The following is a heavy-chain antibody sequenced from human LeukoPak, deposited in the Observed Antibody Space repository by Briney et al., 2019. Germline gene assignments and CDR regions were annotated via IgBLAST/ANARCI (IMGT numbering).Heavy chain of an antibody. CDR3: ARDRYRGRDGYNGYFDY. V-gene: IGHV3-30-3*01. D-gene: IGHD5-24*01. J-gene: IGHJ4*02. CDR1: GFTFSSYA. Sequence: GGSLRLSCAASGFTFSSYAMHWVRQAPGKGLEGVAVISYDGSNKYYADSVKGRFTISRDNSKNTLYLQMNSLRAEDTAVYYCARDRYRGRDGYNGYFDYWGQGTLVTVSS. CDR2: ISYDGSNK.